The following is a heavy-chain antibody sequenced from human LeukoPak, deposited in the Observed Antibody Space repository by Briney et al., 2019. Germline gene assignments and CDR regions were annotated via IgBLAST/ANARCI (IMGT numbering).Heavy chain of an antibody. D-gene: IGHD6-13*01. CDR1: GGTFSSYA. CDR2: IIPIFGTA. Sequence: SVKVSCKASGGTFSSYAISWVRQAPGQGLEWMGGIIPIFGTANYAQKFQGRVTITADESTSTAYMELSSLRSEDTAVYYCARDLVYSSSWYEGGYWGQGTLVTVSS. CDR3: ARDLVYSSSWYEGGY. J-gene: IGHJ4*02. V-gene: IGHV1-69*13.